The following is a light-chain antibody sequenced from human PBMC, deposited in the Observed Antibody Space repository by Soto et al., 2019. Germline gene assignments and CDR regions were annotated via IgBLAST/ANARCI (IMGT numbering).Light chain of an antibody. V-gene: IGKV1-39*01. CDR1: QSINIY. Sequence: DIQMTQSPSSLSASVGDRITITCRASQSINIYLNWYQQKPGKGPKLLIYGASSLQTGVPSRFSGSGSGTDFSLTITSLQPEDFATYYCQQSDSTQWTFGQGTKVEIQ. CDR3: QQSDSTQWT. CDR2: GAS. J-gene: IGKJ1*01.